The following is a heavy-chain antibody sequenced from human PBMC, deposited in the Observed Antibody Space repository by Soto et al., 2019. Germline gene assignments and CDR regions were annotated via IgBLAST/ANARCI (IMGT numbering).Heavy chain of an antibody. Sequence: WPSVKVSCKASGYTFTGYYMHWVRQAPGQGLEWMGWINPNSGGTNYAQKFQGWVTMTRDTSISTAYMELSRLRSDDTAVYYCARGGVVYYYYYMDVWGKGTTVTVSS. J-gene: IGHJ6*03. CDR1: GYTFTGYY. CDR3: ARGGVVYYYYYMDV. CDR2: INPNSGGT. D-gene: IGHD2-15*01. V-gene: IGHV1-2*04.